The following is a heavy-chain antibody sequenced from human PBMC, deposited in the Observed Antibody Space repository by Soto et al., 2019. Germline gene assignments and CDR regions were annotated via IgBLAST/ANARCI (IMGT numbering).Heavy chain of an antibody. D-gene: IGHD2-2*01. Sequence: ASVKVSCEVSGYTLTELSMHWVRQAPGKGLEWMGGFDPEDGETIYAQKFQGRVTMTEDTSTDTAYMELSSLRSEDTAVYYCATTINCSSTSCYPYYFVYWGQGTLVTVSS. CDR2: FDPEDGET. CDR3: ATTINCSSTSCYPYYFVY. J-gene: IGHJ4*02. CDR1: GYTLTELS. V-gene: IGHV1-24*01.